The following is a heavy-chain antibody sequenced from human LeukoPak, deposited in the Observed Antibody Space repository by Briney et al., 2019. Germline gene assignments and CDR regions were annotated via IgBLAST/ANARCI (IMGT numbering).Heavy chain of an antibody. D-gene: IGHD6-13*01. CDR2: ISGSGGST. J-gene: IGHJ6*02. CDR1: GFTFSSYA. V-gene: IGHV3-23*01. CDR3: AKRSGSWYYDYYYYGMDV. Sequence: GGSLRLSCAASGFTFSSYAMSWVRQAPGKGLEWVSAISGSGGSTYYADSVKGRFTISRDNSKNTLYLQMNSLRAEDTAVYYCAKRSGSWYYDYYYYGMDVWGQGTTVAVSS.